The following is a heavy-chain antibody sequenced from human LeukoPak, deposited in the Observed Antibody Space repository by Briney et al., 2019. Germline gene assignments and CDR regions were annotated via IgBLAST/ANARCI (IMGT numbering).Heavy chain of an antibody. Sequence: GGSLRLSCEASGFAFTTYSTTWVRQAPGKGLEWVSIISSGSSAILSADALKGRFTISRDDAKNLLYLDMNSLRAEDTAVYYCTTFMYYYDSSGYTYYFDYWGQGTLVTVSS. J-gene: IGHJ4*02. D-gene: IGHD3-22*01. CDR3: TTFMYYYDSSGYTYYFDY. CDR1: GFAFTTYS. V-gene: IGHV3-21*01. CDR2: ISSGSSAI.